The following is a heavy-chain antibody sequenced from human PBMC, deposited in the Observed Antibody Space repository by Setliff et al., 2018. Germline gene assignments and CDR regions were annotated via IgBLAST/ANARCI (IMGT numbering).Heavy chain of an antibody. J-gene: IGHJ4*02. CDR1: GGSFSDYY. Sequence: PSETLSLTRTVFGGSFSDYYWGWIRQSPGKGPEWIAEINQSGNTNYNPSLNSRVSVSVDTPTNQFSLKVFSVTAADTAVYYCRFWSSYYKNDYWAQGTLVTVS. CDR2: INQSGNT. V-gene: IGHV4-34*01. CDR3: RFWSSYYKNDY. D-gene: IGHD3-3*01.